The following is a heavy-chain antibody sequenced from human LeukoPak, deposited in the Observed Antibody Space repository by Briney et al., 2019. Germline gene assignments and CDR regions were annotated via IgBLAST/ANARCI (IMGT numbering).Heavy chain of an antibody. J-gene: IGHJ4*02. CDR1: GGRFKSYG. D-gene: IGHD6-19*01. V-gene: IGHV1-69*06. CDR2: IIPVFDRP. Sequence: ASVKVSCKTTGGRFKSYGFSWVRQAPGQGLEWMGGIIPVFDRPTYAQKFEGRVTITADKSTNTTYMEISSLTSDDTAVYYCARDTGIAVAGSCLGYWGQGTLVTVSS. CDR3: ARDTGIAVAGSCLGY.